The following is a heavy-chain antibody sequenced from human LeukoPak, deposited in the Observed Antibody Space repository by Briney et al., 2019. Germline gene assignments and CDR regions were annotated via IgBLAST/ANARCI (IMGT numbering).Heavy chain of an antibody. CDR3: ARGQYGSGSYYGSEVFDY. CDR2: INPSGGST. Sequence: GASVKVSCKASGYTFTSYYMHWVRQAPGQGLEWMGIINPSGGSTSYAQKFQGRVTMTRDTSTSTVYMELSSLRSEDTAVYYCARGQYGSGSYYGSEVFDYWGQGTLVTVSS. J-gene: IGHJ4*02. D-gene: IGHD3-10*01. V-gene: IGHV1-46*01. CDR1: GYTFTSYY.